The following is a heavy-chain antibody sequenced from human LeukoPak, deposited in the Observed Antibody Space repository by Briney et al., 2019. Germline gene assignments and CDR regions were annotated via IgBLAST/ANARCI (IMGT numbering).Heavy chain of an antibody. CDR3: AISQGSYYDTSGYSGGDY. J-gene: IGHJ4*02. D-gene: IGHD3-22*01. CDR1: GYTFTKYG. CDR2: ISAYSGNT. V-gene: IGHV1-18*01. Sequence: GASVKVCCKASGYTFTKYGIFWVRQAPGQGLEWMGWISAYSGNTNYAQKLQGRVTMTTETSTSTAYMELESLRSDDTAVYYCAISQGSYYDTSGYSGGDYWGQGTLVTVSS.